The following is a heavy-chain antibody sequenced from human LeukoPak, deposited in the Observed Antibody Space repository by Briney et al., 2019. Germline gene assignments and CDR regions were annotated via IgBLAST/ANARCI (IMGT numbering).Heavy chain of an antibody. Sequence: PSETLSLTCAVYGGSFIGYYWSWIRQPPGKWLEWIGEINHSGSTNYNPSLKGRVTISVDTSKTQFSLKLSSVTAADTAVYYCARAQTYYDILRPFDYWGQGPLVTVS. J-gene: IGHJ4*02. CDR3: ARAQTYYDILRPFDY. V-gene: IGHV4-34*01. D-gene: IGHD3-9*01. CDR1: GGSFIGYY. CDR2: INHSGST.